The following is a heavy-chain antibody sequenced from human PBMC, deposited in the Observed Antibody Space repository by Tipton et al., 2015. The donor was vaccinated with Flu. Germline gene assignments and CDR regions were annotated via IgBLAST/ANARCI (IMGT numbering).Heavy chain of an antibody. V-gene: IGHV4-59*01. J-gene: IGHJ6*02. D-gene: IGHD2-2*01. Sequence: TLSLTCTVSGDSISDYYWSWIRQSPGRGLEWIGYIYYTGSTDYNPSLESRVTISVDKSEKHFSLRLNSVTAADTAVYYCARDACVTSWSSECGMDVWGQGTTVTV. CDR3: ARDACVTSWSSECGMDV. CDR2: IYYTGST. CDR1: GDSISDYY.